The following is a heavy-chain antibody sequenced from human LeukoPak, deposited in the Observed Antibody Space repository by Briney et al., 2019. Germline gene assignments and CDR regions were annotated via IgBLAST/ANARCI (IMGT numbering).Heavy chain of an antibody. CDR3: ARELGIAAAVVGMDV. CDR2: ISYDGSNK. J-gene: IGHJ6*02. D-gene: IGHD6-13*01. V-gene: IGHV3-30*04. Sequence: GRSLRLSCAASGFTFSSYAMHWVRQAPGKGLEWVAVISYDGSNKYYADSVKGRFTISRDNSKNTLYLQMNSLRAEDTAVYYCARELGIAAAVVGMDVRGQGTTVTVSS. CDR1: GFTFSSYA.